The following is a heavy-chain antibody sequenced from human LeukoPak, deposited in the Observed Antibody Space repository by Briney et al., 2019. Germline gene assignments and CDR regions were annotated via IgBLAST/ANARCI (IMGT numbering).Heavy chain of an antibody. CDR1: GGSISSYY. V-gene: IGHV4-59*01. CDR2: IYYSGST. D-gene: IGHD3-3*01. J-gene: IGHJ6*03. Sequence: SETLSLTCTVSGGSISSYYWSWIRQPPGKGLEWIGYIYYSGSTNFNPSLKSRVTISVDTSKNQFSLKLSSVTAADTAVYYCARSQADFWSGYLHMVHYYYYYMDVWGKGTTVTVSS. CDR3: ARSQADFWSGYLHMVHYYYYYMDV.